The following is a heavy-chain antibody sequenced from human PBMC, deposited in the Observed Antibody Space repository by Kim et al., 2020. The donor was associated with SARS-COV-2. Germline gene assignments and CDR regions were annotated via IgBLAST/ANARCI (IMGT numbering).Heavy chain of an antibody. CDR2: ISTGGTYI. Sequence: GGSLRLSCAASGFAFSAYAINWVRQAPGKGLEWVSYISTGGTYIHYADSVRGRFTLSRDDARNLVSLQVNSLRTEDTAMYYCARGGSGWEFDYWGQGAL. V-gene: IGHV3-21*01. J-gene: IGHJ4*01. CDR1: GFAFSAYA. D-gene: IGHD6-19*01. CDR3: ARGGSGWEFDY.